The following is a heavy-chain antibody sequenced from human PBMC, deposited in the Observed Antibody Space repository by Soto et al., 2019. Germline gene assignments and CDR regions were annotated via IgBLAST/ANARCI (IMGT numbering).Heavy chain of an antibody. CDR3: ARGIATGQLGS. J-gene: IGHJ5*01. D-gene: IGHD2-15*01. CDR2: INPDNGNT. CDR1: GYTFTRYT. V-gene: IGHV1-3*01. Sequence: ASVKVSCKASGYTFTRYTMNWVRQAPGQRLEWMGWINPDNGNTKSSQKFQDRVIITRDTSASTAYMDLSSLRSEDTAVYYCARGIATGQLGSWGQGSRGSVSA.